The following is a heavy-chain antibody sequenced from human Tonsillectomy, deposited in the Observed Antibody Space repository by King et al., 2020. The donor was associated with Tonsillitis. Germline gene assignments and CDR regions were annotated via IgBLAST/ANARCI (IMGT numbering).Heavy chain of an antibody. CDR2: IRSDGSHE. CDR3: AKGPRLIGPIAKYYYDGMDV. CDR1: GFTFSNYG. J-gene: IGHJ6*02. V-gene: IGHV3-30*02. D-gene: IGHD3-22*01. Sequence: EQLVQSGGGVVQPGGSLRLSCATPGFTFSNYGMHWVRQAPGRGLEWVAFIRSDGSHEDYADSVKGRFTISRNNSKNTLYLQMNSLRAEDTAVYYCAKGPRLIGPIAKYYYDGMDVWGQGTMVTVSS.